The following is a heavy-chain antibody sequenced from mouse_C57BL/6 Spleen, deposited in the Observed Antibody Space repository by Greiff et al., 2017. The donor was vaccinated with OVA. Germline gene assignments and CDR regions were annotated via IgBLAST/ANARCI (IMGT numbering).Heavy chain of an antibody. Sequence: EVQLVQSGGGLVKPGGSLKLSCAASGFTFSSYTMPWVRQTPEQRLEWVATISGGGGNTYYPDSVKGRFTISRDNAKNTLYLQMSSLRSVDTALYYCARRSTMSRGFAYWGQGTLVTVSA. V-gene: IGHV5-9*01. D-gene: IGHD2-4*01. CDR3: ARRSTMSRGFAY. CDR1: GFTFSSYT. CDR2: ISGGGGNT. J-gene: IGHJ3*01.